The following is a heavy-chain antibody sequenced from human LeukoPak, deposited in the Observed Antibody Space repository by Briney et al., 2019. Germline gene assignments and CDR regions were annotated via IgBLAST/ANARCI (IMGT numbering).Heavy chain of an antibody. V-gene: IGHV4-38-2*02. CDR2: IYHSGST. D-gene: IGHD4-17*01. CDR1: GYSISSGYY. CDR3: ARERGDYEGY. Sequence: SSETLSLTCAVSGYSISSGYYWGWIRQPPGKGLEWIGSIYHSGSTYYNPSLKSRVTISVDTSKNQFSLKLSSVTAADTAVYYCARERGDYEGYWGQGTLVTVSS. J-gene: IGHJ4*02.